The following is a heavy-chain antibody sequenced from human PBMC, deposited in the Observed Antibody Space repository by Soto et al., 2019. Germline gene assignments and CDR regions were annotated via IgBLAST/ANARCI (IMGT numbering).Heavy chain of an antibody. Sequence: GGSLRLSCAASGFTVSSNYMSWVRQAPGKGLEWVSVIYSGGSTYYADSVKGRFTISRDNSKNTLYLQMNSLRAEDTAVYYCARDFMVVADTPLVWGQGTLVTVSS. CDR1: GFTVSSNY. CDR3: ARDFMVVADTPLV. J-gene: IGHJ4*02. CDR2: IYSGGST. V-gene: IGHV3-66*01. D-gene: IGHD2-15*01.